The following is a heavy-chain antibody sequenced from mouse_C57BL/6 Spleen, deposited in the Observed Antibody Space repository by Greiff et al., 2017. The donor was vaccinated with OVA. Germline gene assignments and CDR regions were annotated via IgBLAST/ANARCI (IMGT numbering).Heavy chain of an antibody. J-gene: IGHJ2*01. CDR2: ISNGGGST. D-gene: IGHD1-1*01. V-gene: IGHV5-12*01. CDR1: GFTFSDYY. Sequence: EVQLVESGGGLVQPGGSLKLSCAASGFTFSDYYMYWVRQTPEKRLEWVAYISNGGGSTYYPDTVKGRFTISRDNAKNTLYLQMSRLKSEDTAMYYCARGGLRGIYYFDYWGQGTTLTVSS. CDR3: ARGGLRGIYYFDY.